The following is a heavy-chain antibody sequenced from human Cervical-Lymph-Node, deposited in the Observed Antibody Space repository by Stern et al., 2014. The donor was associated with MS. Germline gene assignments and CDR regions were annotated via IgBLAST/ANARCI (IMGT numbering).Heavy chain of an antibody. CDR1: GYSFTSYW. Sequence: EVQLVESGAEVKKPGESLKISCKGSGYSFTSYWIGWVRQMPGKGLEWMGNIYPGDSDTRYGTSFQGQVTISADKSISTAYLQWSSLKASDTAMYYCARHEGYCSSTSCYRKLDYWGQGTLVTVSS. CDR3: ARHEGYCSSTSCYRKLDY. J-gene: IGHJ4*02. D-gene: IGHD2-2*02. V-gene: IGHV5-51*01. CDR2: IYPGDSDT.